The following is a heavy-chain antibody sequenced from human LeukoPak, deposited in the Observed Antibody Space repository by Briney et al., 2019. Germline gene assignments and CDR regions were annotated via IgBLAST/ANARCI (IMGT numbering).Heavy chain of an antibody. D-gene: IGHD2-15*01. CDR3: ARSRGGSCYDD. J-gene: IGHJ4*02. CDR1: GSSFTSYW. V-gene: IGHV5-51*01. Sequence: GASLKISCQGSGSSFTSYWIGWVRQLPGKGLEWMGIIYPGDSDTRYSPSFQGQVTISADKSISTAYLQWSSLKASDSAMYYCARSRGGSCYDDWGQGTLVTVSS. CDR2: IYPGDSDT.